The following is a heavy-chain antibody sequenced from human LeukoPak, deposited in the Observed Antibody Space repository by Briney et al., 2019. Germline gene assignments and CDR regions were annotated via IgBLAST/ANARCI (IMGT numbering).Heavy chain of an antibody. D-gene: IGHD6-6*01. CDR2: ISSSSSYI. V-gene: IGHV3-21*01. CDR1: GFTFSSYS. Sequence: GGSLRLSRAASGFTFSSYSMNWVRQAPGKGLEWVSSISSSSSYIYYADSVKGRFTISRDNAKNSLYLQMNSLRAEDTAVYYCARVDGGYSSSRVDYWGQGTLVTVSS. J-gene: IGHJ4*02. CDR3: ARVDGGYSSSRVDY.